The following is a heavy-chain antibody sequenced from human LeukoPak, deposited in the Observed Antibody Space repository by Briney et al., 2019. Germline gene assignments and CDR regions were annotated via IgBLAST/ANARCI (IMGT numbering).Heavy chain of an antibody. J-gene: IGHJ5*02. CDR3: AKHYLTALGES. V-gene: IGHV3-23*01. Sequence: GGSLRLSRAASGFTFSNCAMTWVRQAPGKGLEWASSISVSGGTYYADSVKGRFTISRDNSKHTLSLQMNSLRAEDTAIYYCAKHYLTALGESCGQGTLVTVSS. CDR1: GFTFSNCA. D-gene: IGHD3-10*01. CDR2: ISVSGGT.